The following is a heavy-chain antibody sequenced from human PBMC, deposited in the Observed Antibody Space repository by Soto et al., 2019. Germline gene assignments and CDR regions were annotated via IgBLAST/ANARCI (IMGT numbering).Heavy chain of an antibody. CDR2: IGTAGDT. V-gene: IGHV3-13*01. CDR3: ARGDGYGAFDI. CDR1: GFTFSSYD. Sequence: GESLKISCAASGFTFSSYDMHWVRQATGKGLEWVSAIGTAGDTYYPGSVKGRFTISRENAKNSLYLQMNSLRAGDTAVYYCARGDGYGAFDIWGQGTMVTVSS. D-gene: IGHD1-1*01. J-gene: IGHJ3*02.